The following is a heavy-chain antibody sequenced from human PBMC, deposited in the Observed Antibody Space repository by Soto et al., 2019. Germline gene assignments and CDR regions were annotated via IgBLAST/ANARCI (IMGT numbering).Heavy chain of an antibody. V-gene: IGHV1-69*01. CDR2: IIPMFGTA. CDR3: ARPVLMDTGMRYYSGMDV. CDR1: GVTFSSYA. Sequence: QVQLVQSGAEVKKPGSSVKVSCPASGVTFSSYAMNWVRQAPGQGLEWMGGIIPMFGTADYAQKFQGRVTITADESTSTAYMELSSLRSEDTAVYYCARPVLMDTGMRYYSGMDVW. D-gene: IGHD5-18*01. J-gene: IGHJ6*01.